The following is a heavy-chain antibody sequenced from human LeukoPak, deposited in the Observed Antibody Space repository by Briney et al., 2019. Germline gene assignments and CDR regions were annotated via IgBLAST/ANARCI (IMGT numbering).Heavy chain of an antibody. CDR1: GYTFTRFA. D-gene: IGHD6-6*01. CDR3: ARDPRYSSSAHVFDI. Sequence: GASVKVSCKASGYTFTRFAMNWVRQAPGQGLEWMGWIHTQTGNPTYAQGFTGRFVFSLDTSVSTAYLQISSLKAEDTAVYYCARDPRYSSSAHVFDIWGQGTMVTVSS. CDR2: IHTQTGNP. J-gene: IGHJ3*02. V-gene: IGHV7-4-1*02.